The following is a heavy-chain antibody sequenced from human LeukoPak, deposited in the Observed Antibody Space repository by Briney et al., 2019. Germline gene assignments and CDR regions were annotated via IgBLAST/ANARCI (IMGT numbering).Heavy chain of an antibody. CDR3: ATDRRVFYDRSGYYGLDY. D-gene: IGHD3-22*01. J-gene: IGHJ4*02. CDR2: IKQDGSDQ. V-gene: IGHV3-7*01. CDR1: GFTFNNYW. Sequence: GGSLRLSCAASGFTFNNYWMTWVRQAPGKGLEWVATIKQDGSDQYYVDSVKGRFTISRDNAKNSLYLLMNSLRDEDTAVYYCATDRRVFYDRSGYYGLDYWGQGTLVTVSS.